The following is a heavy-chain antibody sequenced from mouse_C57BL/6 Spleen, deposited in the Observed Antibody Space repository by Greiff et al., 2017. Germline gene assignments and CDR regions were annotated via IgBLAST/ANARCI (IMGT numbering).Heavy chain of an antibody. CDR2: INPNNGGT. D-gene: IGHD2-4*01. V-gene: IGHV1-22*01. CDR3: ARSNDYDDGYAMDY. J-gene: IGHJ4*01. CDR1: GYTFTDYN. Sequence: VQLQQSGPELVKPGASVKMSCKASGYTFTDYNMHWVKQSHGKSLEWIGYINPNNGGTSYNQKFKGKATLTVNKSSSTAYMELRSLTSEDSAVYYCARSNDYDDGYAMDYWGQGTSVTVSS.